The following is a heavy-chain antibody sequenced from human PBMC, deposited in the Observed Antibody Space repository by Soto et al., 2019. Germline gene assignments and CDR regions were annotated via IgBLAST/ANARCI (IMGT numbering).Heavy chain of an antibody. CDR3: AREDSIIIPAVSDF. V-gene: IGHV3-21*01. J-gene: IGHJ4*02. CDR2: VSKSDYT. D-gene: IGHD2-2*01. CDR1: GFNFNNYG. Sequence: NPGGSLRLSCEVSGFNFNNYGINWVRQAPGKGLEWVSSVSKSDYTYYSDSVKGRFTISRDNAKNSVSLQMNTLRAEDTAVYYCAREDSIIIPAVSDFWGQGTLVTVSS.